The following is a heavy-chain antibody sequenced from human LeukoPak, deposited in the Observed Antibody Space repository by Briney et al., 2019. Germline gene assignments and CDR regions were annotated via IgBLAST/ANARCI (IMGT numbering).Heavy chain of an antibody. V-gene: IGHV1-8*01. D-gene: IGHD3-22*01. CDR2: MNPNSGNT. Sequence: ASVKVSCKASGYTFTSYDINWVRQATGQGLEWMGWMNPNSGNTGYAQKFQGRVTMTRNTSISTAYMELSSLRSEDTAVYYCARYDYYDSSGYYYQANYWGQGTLVTVSS. CDR1: GYTFTSYD. J-gene: IGHJ4*02. CDR3: ARYDYYDSSGYYYQANY.